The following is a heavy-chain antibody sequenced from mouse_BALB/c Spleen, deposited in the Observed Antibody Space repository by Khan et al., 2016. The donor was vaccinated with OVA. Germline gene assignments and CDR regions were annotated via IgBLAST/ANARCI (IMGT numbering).Heavy chain of an antibody. CDR2: ISYSGST. Sequence: EVELVESGPGLVKPSQSLSLTCTVTGYSITSNYAWSWIRQFPGNKLEWMGNISYSGSTNYNPSLKSRISVTRDTSENQFFLQLNSVTTEDTATYYCARQNYYGYALDYWGQGTSVTVSS. D-gene: IGHD1-1*01. J-gene: IGHJ4*01. CDR3: ARQNYYGYALDY. V-gene: IGHV3-2*02. CDR1: GYSITSNYA.